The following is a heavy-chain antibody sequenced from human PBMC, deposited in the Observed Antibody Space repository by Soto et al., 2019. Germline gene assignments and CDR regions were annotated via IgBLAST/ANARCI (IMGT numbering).Heavy chain of an antibody. Sequence: QVQLVQSGAEVKKPGASVKVSCKASGYTFTSYYMHWVRQAPGQGLEWMGIINPSGGSTSYAQKFQGRVTMTRDTSTSTVYMVLSSLRSEDTAVYYCARGKYYDILTGPIGYYWGQGTLVTVSS. CDR1: GYTFTSYY. CDR3: ARGKYYDILTGPIGYY. D-gene: IGHD3-9*01. CDR2: INPSGGST. V-gene: IGHV1-46*03. J-gene: IGHJ4*02.